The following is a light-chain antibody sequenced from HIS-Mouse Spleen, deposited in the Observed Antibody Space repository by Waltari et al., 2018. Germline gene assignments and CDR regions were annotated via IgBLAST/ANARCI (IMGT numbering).Light chain of an antibody. Sequence: QSVLTQPPSVSGAPGQRVTISCTGSSSHIGAGYHVHWYQQLPGTAPKLLIYGNSNRPSGVPDRFSGSKSGTSASLAITGLQAEDEADYYCQSYDSSLSGWVFGGGTKLTVL. V-gene: IGLV1-40*01. J-gene: IGLJ3*02. CDR1: SSHIGAGYH. CDR3: QSYDSSLSGWV. CDR2: GNS.